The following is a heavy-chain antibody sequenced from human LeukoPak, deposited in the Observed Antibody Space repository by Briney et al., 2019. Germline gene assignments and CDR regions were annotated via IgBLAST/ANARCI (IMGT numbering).Heavy chain of an antibody. V-gene: IGHV3-21*01. CDR3: ARDDQPLPLDY. J-gene: IGHJ4*02. Sequence: PGGSLRLSCAASGFTFGRYSMNWVRQAPGKGLEWVSTISSISHYIYYADSVKGRFTISRDNAKNSMYLQMNSLRAEDTGVYYCARDDQPLPLDYWGQGTLVTVSS. CDR1: GFTFGRYS. CDR2: ISSISHYI.